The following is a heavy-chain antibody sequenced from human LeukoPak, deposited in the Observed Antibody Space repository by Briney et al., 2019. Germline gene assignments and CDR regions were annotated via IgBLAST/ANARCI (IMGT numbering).Heavy chain of an antibody. CDR2: INWNGGST. J-gene: IGHJ6*03. D-gene: IGHD3-9*01. CDR3: ARDGLQYYDILTGYQFYYYYYYMDV. CDR1: GFTFDDYG. Sequence: GGSLRLSCAASGFTFDDYGMSWVRHAPGKGLEWVSGINWNGGSTVYADSVKGRFTISRDNAKNSLYLQMNSLRAEDTALYYCARDGLQYYDILTGYQFYYYYYYMDVWGKGTTVTVSS. V-gene: IGHV3-20*04.